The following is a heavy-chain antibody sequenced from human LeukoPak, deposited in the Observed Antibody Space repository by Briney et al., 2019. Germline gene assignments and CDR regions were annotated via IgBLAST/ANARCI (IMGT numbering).Heavy chain of an antibody. CDR1: GFTFSTYE. Sequence: GGSLRLSCAAPGFTFSTYEMNWVRQAPGKGLEWVSYISSSGSTTYYADSVKGRFTISRDNAKNSLYLQMNSLRAEDTAVYYCARGSGYDIDYWGQGTLVTVSS. CDR2: ISSSGSTT. V-gene: IGHV3-48*03. CDR3: ARGSGYDIDY. J-gene: IGHJ4*02. D-gene: IGHD5-12*01.